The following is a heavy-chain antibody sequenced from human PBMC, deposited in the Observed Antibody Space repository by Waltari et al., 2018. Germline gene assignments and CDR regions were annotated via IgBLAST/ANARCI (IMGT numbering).Heavy chain of an antibody. D-gene: IGHD2-8*01. CDR3: ATATSPNNADY. J-gene: IGHJ4*02. CDR2: IYTDGTT. V-gene: IGHV3-53*01. CDR1: GFLVSSNF. Sequence: EVQLVESGGGLIQPGGSLTLSCAASGFLVSSNFMIWVRQAPGKGLEWVSIIYTDGTTFYADSVKGRFTISRDDSKNTLYLQMNSLRAEDTAVYYCATATSPNNADYWGQGTLVTVSS.